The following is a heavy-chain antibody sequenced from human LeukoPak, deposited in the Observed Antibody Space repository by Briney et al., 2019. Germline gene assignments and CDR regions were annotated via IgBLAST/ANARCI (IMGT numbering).Heavy chain of an antibody. V-gene: IGHV4-38-2*02. J-gene: IGHJ4*02. D-gene: IGHD3-3*01. Sequence: SETLSLTCTVSDYSISSGFFWGWVRQSPGKGLEWIGNIYRTGSTNYHPSLKSRVTVSVDTSKNQFSLKLSSVTAADTAIYYCARGEDVSGYRTDCWGQGTLVTVSS. CDR1: DYSISSGFF. CDR2: IYRTGST. CDR3: ARGEDVSGYRTDC.